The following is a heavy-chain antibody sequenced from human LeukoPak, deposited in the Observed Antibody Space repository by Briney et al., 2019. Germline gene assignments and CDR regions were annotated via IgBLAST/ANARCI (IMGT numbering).Heavy chain of an antibody. CDR3: ARALGAHASF. Sequence: PGGSLRLSCAASGFTFSDYWMHWVRQAPEKGLEWVANINQDGSEKYYVDSVKGRFTISRDNAKNSLYLQTNSLRAEDTAVYYCARALGAHASFWGQGTLVTVSS. CDR1: GFTFSDYW. J-gene: IGHJ4*02. CDR2: INQDGSEK. V-gene: IGHV3-7*03. D-gene: IGHD4/OR15-4a*01.